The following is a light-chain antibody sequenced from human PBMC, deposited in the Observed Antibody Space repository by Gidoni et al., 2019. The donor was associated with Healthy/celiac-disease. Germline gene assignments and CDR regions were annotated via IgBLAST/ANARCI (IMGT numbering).Light chain of an antibody. CDR3: QQSYNTPRT. CDR1: QSITNY. Sequence: DIQMTQSPSSLSASVGDRFTITCRTSQSITNYLNWYQQKPGKAPKLLIYAASTLQSGVPSRFSGSGSGTDFTLTISSLQPEDFATYCCQQSYNTPRTFGQGTKVEIK. CDR2: AAS. V-gene: IGKV1-39*01. J-gene: IGKJ1*01.